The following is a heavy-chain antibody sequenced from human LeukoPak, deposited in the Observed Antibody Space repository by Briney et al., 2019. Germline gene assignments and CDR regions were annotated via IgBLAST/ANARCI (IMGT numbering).Heavy chain of an antibody. Sequence: GGSLRLSCVGSGFTFSDYWATWVRQAPGKGLEWVSTISGGGDVTYYADSVKGRFTISRDNAKNSLYLQMNSLRAEDTAVYYCASPRGSYYAFDIWGQGTMVTVSS. J-gene: IGHJ3*02. D-gene: IGHD1-26*01. V-gene: IGHV3-11*01. CDR3: ASPRGSYYAFDI. CDR2: ISGGGDVT. CDR1: GFTFSDYW.